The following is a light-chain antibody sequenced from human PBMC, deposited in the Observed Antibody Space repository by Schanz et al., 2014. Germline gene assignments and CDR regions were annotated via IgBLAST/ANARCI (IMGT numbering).Light chain of an antibody. CDR3: FSYAGGTTYV. CDR2: DVS. J-gene: IGLJ1*01. V-gene: IGLV2-14*03. CDR1: SSDVGGYNY. Sequence: QSALTQPASVSGSPGQSITISCTGTSSDVGGYNYVSWYQQHPGKAPKLMICDVSNRPSGVPDRFSGSKSGNTASLTISGLQAEDEADYYCFSYAGGTTYVFGTGTKVTVL.